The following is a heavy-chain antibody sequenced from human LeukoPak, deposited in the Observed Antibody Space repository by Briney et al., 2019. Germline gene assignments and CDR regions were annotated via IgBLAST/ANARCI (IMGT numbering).Heavy chain of an antibody. CDR3: ARPARSPLADWDDAFDI. D-gene: IGHD3/OR15-3a*01. V-gene: IGHV5-51*01. J-gene: IGHJ3*02. CDR2: IYPGDSDT. CDR1: GYSFTSYW. Sequence: GESLQISCKGSGYSFTSYWIGWVRQLPGKGLEWMGIIYPGDSDTRYSPSFQGQVTISADKSISTAYLQWSSLKASDTAMYYCARPARSPLADWDDAFDIWGQGTMVTVSS.